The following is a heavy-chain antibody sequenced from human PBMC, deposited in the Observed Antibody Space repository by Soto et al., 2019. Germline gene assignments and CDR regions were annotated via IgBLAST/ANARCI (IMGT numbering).Heavy chain of an antibody. CDR3: ARDEDSYGYYFDY. D-gene: IGHD5-18*01. CDR2: IYHSGST. CDR1: GYSISSGYY. V-gene: IGHV4-38-2*02. J-gene: IGHJ4*02. Sequence: SETLSLTCTVSGYSISSGYYWGWIRQPPGKGLEWIGSIYHSGSTYYNPSLKSRVTISVDTSKNQFSLKLSSVTAADTAVYYCARDEDSYGYYFDYWGQGTLVTVSS.